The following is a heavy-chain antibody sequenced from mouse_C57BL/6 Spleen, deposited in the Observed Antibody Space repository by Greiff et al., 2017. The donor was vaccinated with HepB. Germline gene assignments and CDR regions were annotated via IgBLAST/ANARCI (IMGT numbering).Heavy chain of an antibody. J-gene: IGHJ2*01. D-gene: IGHD1-1*01. CDR1: GYAFSSSW. V-gene: IGHV1-82*01. CDR3: ARSVTVIFDY. Sequence: VQLQQSGPELVKPGASVKISCKASGYAFSSSWMNWVKQRPGKGLEWIGRIYPGDGDTNYNGKFKGKATLTADKSSSTAYMQLSSLTSEDSAVYCCARSVTVIFDYWGQGTTLTVSS. CDR2: IYPGDGDT.